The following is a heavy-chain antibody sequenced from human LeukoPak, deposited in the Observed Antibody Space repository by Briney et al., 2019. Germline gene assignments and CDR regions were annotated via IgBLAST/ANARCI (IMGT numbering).Heavy chain of an antibody. CDR2: IYHSGST. J-gene: IGHJ5*02. Sequence: PSGTLSLTCAVSGGSISSSNWWSWVRQPPGKGLEWIGEIYHSGSTNYNPSLKSRVTISVDKSKNQFSLKLSSVTAADTAVYYCAIRRLSSWYPNWFDPWGQGTLVTVSS. CDR3: AIRRLSSWYPNWFDP. CDR1: GGSISSSNW. D-gene: IGHD6-13*01. V-gene: IGHV4-4*02.